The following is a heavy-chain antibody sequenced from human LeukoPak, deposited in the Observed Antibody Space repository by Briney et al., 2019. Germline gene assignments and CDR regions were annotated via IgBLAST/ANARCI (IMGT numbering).Heavy chain of an antibody. D-gene: IGHD6-6*01. CDR1: GFTFSNYG. J-gene: IGHJ5*02. CDR2: ISYDGTNA. Sequence: PGRSLRLSCAASGFTFSNYGIHWVRQAPGKGLEWVAAISYDGTNAYYADSVKGRFTISRDNSKNTLYLQMNSLRAEDTAVYYCVKSGAARLLYKVDWFDPWGQGTLVIVSS. CDR3: VKSGAARLLYKVDWFDP. V-gene: IGHV3-33*06.